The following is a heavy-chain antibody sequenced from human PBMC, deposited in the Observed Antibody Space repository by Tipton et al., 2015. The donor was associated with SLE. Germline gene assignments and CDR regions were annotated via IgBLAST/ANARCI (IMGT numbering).Heavy chain of an antibody. D-gene: IGHD2-2*01. J-gene: IGHJ4*03. CDR2: IHHSGRT. Sequence: TLSLTCTVSGDSITDSGYSWNWVRQHPGAGLEWIGYIHHSGRTYYNPSLKSRYTISLDTSRNQFSLKLNSVSAADTAVYYCERPGYCRSPRAARVCAFVTWGQGTVVTVS. CDR1: GDSITDSGYS. V-gene: IGHV4-31*03. CDR3: ERPGYCRSPRAARVCAFVT.